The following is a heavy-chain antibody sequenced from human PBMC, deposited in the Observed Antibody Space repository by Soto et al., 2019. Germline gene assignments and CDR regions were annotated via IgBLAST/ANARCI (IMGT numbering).Heavy chain of an antibody. V-gene: IGHV1-18*01. CDR2: ISAYNGNT. CDR1: GYTFTSYG. J-gene: IGHJ6*03. Sequence: ASVKVACKASGYTFTSYGISWVRQATGQGLEWMGWISAYNGNTNYAQKLQGRVTMTTDTSTSTAYMELRSLRSDDTAVYYCARCGPVAGTGDYYMDVWGKGTTVTVSS. D-gene: IGHD6-19*01. CDR3: ARCGPVAGTGDYYMDV.